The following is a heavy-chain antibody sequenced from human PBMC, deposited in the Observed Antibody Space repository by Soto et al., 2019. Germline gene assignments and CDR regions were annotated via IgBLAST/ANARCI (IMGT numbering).Heavy chain of an antibody. Sequence: ASVTVSCKASVYTVTSYAMYWVRQAPGQRLEWMGWINAGNGNTKYSQKFQGRVTITRATSASTAYMALSSLRSADTAVYYCATGDSSTWYSIEYWGKGTLVPLSS. J-gene: IGHJ4*02. D-gene: IGHD6-13*01. CDR3: ATGDSSTWYSIEY. CDR2: INAGNGNT. V-gene: IGHV1-3*01. CDR1: VYTVTSYA.